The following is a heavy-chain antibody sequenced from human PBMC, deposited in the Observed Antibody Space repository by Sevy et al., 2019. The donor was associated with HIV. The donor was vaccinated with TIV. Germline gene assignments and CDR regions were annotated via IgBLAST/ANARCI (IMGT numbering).Heavy chain of an antibody. CDR3: ARDVPRDLWSAYSPGYFDY. CDR1: GFRFDYYA. D-gene: IGHD3-3*01. Sequence: GGSLRLSCAVSGFRFDYYAMTWVRQAPGKGLEWVSTISSNGLSTYYTDSVKGRFTIFRDNFKNTLYLQMNSLRVEDTAVYFWARDVPRDLWSAYSPGYFDYWGQGSLVTVSS. V-gene: IGHV3-23*01. J-gene: IGHJ4*02. CDR2: ISSNGLST.